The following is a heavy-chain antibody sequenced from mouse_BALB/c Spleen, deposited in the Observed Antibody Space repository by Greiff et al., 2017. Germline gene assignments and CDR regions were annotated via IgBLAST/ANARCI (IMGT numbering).Heavy chain of an antibody. CDR2: IWAGGST. V-gene: IGHV2-9*02. CDR3: ARVITTATRFAY. Sequence: VMLVESGPGLVAPSQSLSITFTVSGFSLNSYGVHWVRQPPGKGLEWLGVIWAGGSTNYNSALMSRLSISKDNSKSQVFLKMTRLQTDDTAMYYCARVITTATRFAYWGQGTLVTVSA. CDR1: GFSLNSYG. D-gene: IGHD1-2*01. J-gene: IGHJ3*01.